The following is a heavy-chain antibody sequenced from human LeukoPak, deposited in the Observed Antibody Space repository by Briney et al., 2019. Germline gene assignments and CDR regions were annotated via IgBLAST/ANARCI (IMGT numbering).Heavy chain of an antibody. CDR1: GYTFTTYA. D-gene: IGHD5-18*01. CDR3: ARDPGYSGGGY. J-gene: IGHJ4*02. Sequence: ASVKVSCKASGYTFTTYAVHWVRQAPGQRLEWMGWINAVNGNTKYSEKFQGRVTMTRDTSTSTVYMELSSLRSEDTAVYYCARDPGYSGGGYWGQGTLVTVSS. CDR2: INAVNGNT. V-gene: IGHV1-3*01.